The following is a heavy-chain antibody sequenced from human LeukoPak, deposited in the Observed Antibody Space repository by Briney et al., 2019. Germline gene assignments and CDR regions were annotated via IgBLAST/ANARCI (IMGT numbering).Heavy chain of an antibody. CDR2: IYHSGST. Sequence: SETLSLTCTVSGGSISSGGYYWSWIRQPPGKGLEWIGYIYHSGSTYYNPSLKSRVTISVDKSKNQFSLKLSSVTAADTAVYYCARDRGGSGSYFHDAFDIWGQGTMVTVSS. CDR3: ARDRGGSGSYFHDAFDI. D-gene: IGHD3-10*01. V-gene: IGHV4-30-2*01. J-gene: IGHJ3*02. CDR1: GGSISSGGYY.